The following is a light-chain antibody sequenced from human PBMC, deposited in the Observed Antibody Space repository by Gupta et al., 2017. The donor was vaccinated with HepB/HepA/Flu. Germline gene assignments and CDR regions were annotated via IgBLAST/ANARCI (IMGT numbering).Light chain of an antibody. CDR1: SNNVGNLG. Sequence: QAGLPQPPSVSTDLRQTATPTCTGNSNNVGNLGAAWLQQHQGHPPNLLDYSNNKRPSGISERFSASMSGTTAALTITGLLPEDEADYYCSSGETSRSAWVFGGGTKLTVL. CDR2: SNN. J-gene: IGLJ3*02. CDR3: SSGETSRSAWV. V-gene: IGLV10-54*04.